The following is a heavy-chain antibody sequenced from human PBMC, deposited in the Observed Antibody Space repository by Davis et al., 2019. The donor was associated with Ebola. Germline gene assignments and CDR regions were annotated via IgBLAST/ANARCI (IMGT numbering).Heavy chain of an antibody. CDR3: ARGPLSGAFDI. V-gene: IGHV3-13*01. CDR2: IGTAGDT. D-gene: IGHD7-27*01. Sequence: GESLKISCAASGFTFSSYDMHWVRQATGKGLEWVSAIGTAGDTYYPGSVKGRFTISRENAKNSLYLQMNSLRAGDTAVYYCARGPLSGAFDIWGQGTMVTVSS. CDR1: GFTFSSYD. J-gene: IGHJ3*02.